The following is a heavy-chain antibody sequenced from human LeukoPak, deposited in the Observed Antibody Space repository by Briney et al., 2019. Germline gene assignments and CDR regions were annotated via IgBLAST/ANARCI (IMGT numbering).Heavy chain of an antibody. J-gene: IGHJ6*02. CDR1: GYTFTGYY. CDR2: INPNSGGT. D-gene: IGHD3-22*01. V-gene: IGHV1-2*02. Sequence: GASVKVSCKASGYTFTGYYMHWVRQAPGQGLEWMGWINPNSGGTNYARKFQGRVTMTRDTSISTAYMELSRLRSDDTAVYYCARDGYDRSGMDVWGQGTTVTVSS. CDR3: ARDGYDRSGMDV.